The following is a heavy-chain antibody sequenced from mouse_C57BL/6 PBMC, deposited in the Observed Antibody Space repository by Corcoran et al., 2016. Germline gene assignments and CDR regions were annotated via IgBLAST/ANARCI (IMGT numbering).Heavy chain of an antibody. CDR1: GYTFTDYY. V-gene: IGHV1-26*01. CDR2: INPNNGGT. Sequence: EVQLQQSGPELVKPGASVKISCKASGYTFTDYYMNWVKQSHGKSLEWIGDINPNNGGTSYNQKFKGKATLTVDKSSSTAYMELRSLTSEDSAVYYCARCDDGYPYYYAMDYWGQGTSVTVSS. CDR3: ARCDDGYPYYYAMDY. D-gene: IGHD2-3*01. J-gene: IGHJ4*01.